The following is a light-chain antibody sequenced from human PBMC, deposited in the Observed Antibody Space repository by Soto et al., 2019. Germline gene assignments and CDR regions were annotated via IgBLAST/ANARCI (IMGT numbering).Light chain of an antibody. CDR3: QQYNLFSSAT. Sequence: DIQITQSPSTLSASVGDRVTITCRASETISSWLAWYQQKPGKAPKLLIYDASSLQSGAPPRFRGSRSGTEFTLTISSLQPDDSATYYCQQYNLFSSATFGQGTKVDIK. CDR2: DAS. CDR1: ETISSW. J-gene: IGKJ1*01. V-gene: IGKV1-5*01.